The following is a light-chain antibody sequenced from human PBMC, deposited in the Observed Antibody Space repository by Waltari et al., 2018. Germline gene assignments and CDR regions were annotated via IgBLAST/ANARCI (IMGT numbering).Light chain of an antibody. CDR3: CSYAGRSTWV. Sequence: QSALTQPASVSGSPGQSVTVSCTGSSAAVGVFDYVSWYQQHPGNVPKLMIYDVRQRPTGVSDRFSASRSGNTASLTISGLQPEDEADYYCCSYAGRSTWVCGTGTKLTVL. V-gene: IGLV2-23*02. CDR2: DVR. J-gene: IGLJ3*02. CDR1: SAAVGVFDY.